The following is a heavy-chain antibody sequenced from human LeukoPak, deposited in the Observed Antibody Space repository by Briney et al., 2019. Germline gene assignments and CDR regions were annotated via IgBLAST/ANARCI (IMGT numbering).Heavy chain of an antibody. CDR2: IIPMYDTS. D-gene: IGHD3-22*01. CDR3: VRYYDSSDPQKNSFDF. Sequence: SVKVSCKASTGTFRSYGISWGRQAPGQGLEWMGRIIPMYDTSSYPENFQGRVTISADKSTGTSYMEFSSLTSGDTAVYFCVRYYDSSDPQKNSFDFWGRGTLITVSS. CDR1: TGTFRSYG. V-gene: IGHV1-69*06. J-gene: IGHJ4*02.